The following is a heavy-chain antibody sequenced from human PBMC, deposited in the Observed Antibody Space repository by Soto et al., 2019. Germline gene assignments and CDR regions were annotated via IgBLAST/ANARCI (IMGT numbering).Heavy chain of an antibody. CDR1: GFTFSCYS. Sequence: GGSLRLSCAASGFTFSCYSMNWVRQAPGKGLEWVSSISSVSDYMYYADSVKGRFTISRDNAKNSLYLQLNSLRAEDTAVYYCARVGYTYGSLDYWGQGTLVTVSS. CDR2: ISSVSDYM. V-gene: IGHV3-21*01. CDR3: ARVGYTYGSLDY. D-gene: IGHD5-18*01. J-gene: IGHJ4*02.